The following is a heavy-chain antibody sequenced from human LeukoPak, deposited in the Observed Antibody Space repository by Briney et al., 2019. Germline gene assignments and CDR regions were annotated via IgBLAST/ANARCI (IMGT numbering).Heavy chain of an antibody. Sequence: SETLSLTCTVSGGSISNYYWSWIRQPPGKGLEWIGYIYYSGSTNYNPSLKSRVTISVDTSKNQFSLKLSSVTAADTAVYYCARDDGSSWFFDYWGQGALVTVSS. D-gene: IGHD6-13*01. CDR2: IYYSGST. V-gene: IGHV4-59*01. J-gene: IGHJ4*02. CDR1: GGSISNYY. CDR3: ARDDGSSWFFDY.